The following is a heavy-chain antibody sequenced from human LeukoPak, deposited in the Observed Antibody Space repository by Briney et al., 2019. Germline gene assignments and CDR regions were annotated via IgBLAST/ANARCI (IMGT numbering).Heavy chain of an antibody. CDR3: ARDAYFPCGGDCYDGDY. J-gene: IGHJ4*02. Sequence: PGGSLRLSCAASGFTSSDYYMSWIRQAPGKGLEWVSYISSSGSTIYYADSVKGRFTISRDNAKNSLYLQMNSLRAEDTAVYYCARDAYFPCGGDCYDGDYWGQGTLVTVSS. D-gene: IGHD2-21*02. CDR2: ISSSGSTI. V-gene: IGHV3-11*01. CDR1: GFTSSDYY.